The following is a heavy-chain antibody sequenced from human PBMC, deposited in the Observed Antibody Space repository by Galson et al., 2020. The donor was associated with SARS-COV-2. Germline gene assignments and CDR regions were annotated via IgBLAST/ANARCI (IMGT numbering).Heavy chain of an antibody. Sequence: SQTLSLTCTVSGGSISSGGYYWSWIRQHPGKGLEWIGYIYYSGSTYYNPSLKSRVTISVDTSKNQFSLKLSAVTAADTAVYYCARVHFVSSWYFDYWGQGTLVTVSS. CDR2: IYYSGST. D-gene: IGHD6-13*01. V-gene: IGHV4-31*03. J-gene: IGHJ4*02. CDR3: ARVHFVSSWYFDY. CDR1: GGSISSGGYY.